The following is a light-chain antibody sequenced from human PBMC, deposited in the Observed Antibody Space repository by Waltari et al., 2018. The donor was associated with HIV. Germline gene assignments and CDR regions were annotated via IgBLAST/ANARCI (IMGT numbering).Light chain of an antibody. V-gene: IGKV6-21*02. J-gene: IGKJ1*01. Sequence: EIVLTQFPDFQSVTPKETVTIACRASQGIGANLHWYQQKPGQSPKLLIKYASQSISGVPSRFSGSGSGTDFTLTIYTLETEDAATYYCHQSSSLPRTFGQGTKVEIK. CDR3: HQSSSLPRT. CDR2: YAS. CDR1: QGIGAN.